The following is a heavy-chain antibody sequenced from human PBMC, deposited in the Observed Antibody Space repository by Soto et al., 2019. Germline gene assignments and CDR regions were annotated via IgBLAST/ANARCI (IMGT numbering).Heavy chain of an antibody. D-gene: IGHD1-1*01. CDR3: ARGSWDDVTGHYYMDV. CDR1: GDSVSSNSAG. Sequence: QVQLQQSGPGLVKPSQTLSLTCDISGDSVSSNSAGWNWIRQTPSRRLEWLGRTYYRSKWYNNYALSVKSRVTVNPDTAKNQFSLQLNSVTPEDTAVYYCARGSWDDVTGHYYMDVWGKGTTVTVSS. J-gene: IGHJ6*03. V-gene: IGHV6-1*01. CDR2: TYYRSKWYN.